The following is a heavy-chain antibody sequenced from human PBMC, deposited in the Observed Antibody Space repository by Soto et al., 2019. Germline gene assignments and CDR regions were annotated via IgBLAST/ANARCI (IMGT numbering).Heavy chain of an antibody. D-gene: IGHD2-15*01. CDR2: IFSGGST. V-gene: IGHV3-66*01. J-gene: IGHJ6*02. CDR3: ARDQALVVPSLVNSDYYYYAMYV. Sequence: GGSLRLSCAASGFIVSNNSMTWVRQAPGKGLEWISMIFSGGSTKYGDSVRGRFTVSRDISKNTLYLQMNGLRDDDTAIYFCARDQALVVPSLVNSDYYYYAMYVWGQGTTVTVSS. CDR1: GFIVSNNS.